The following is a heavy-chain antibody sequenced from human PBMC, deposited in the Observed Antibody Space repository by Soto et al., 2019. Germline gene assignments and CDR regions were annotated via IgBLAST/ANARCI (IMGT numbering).Heavy chain of an antibody. J-gene: IGHJ4*02. Sequence: SVNVSCKASGGTFSSYAISWVRQAPGQGLEWMGGIIPIFGTANYAQKFQGRVTITADESTSTAYMELSSLRSEDTAVYYCARKSRYCSGGSCYFLPGIDYWGQ. V-gene: IGHV1-69*13. CDR2: IIPIFGTA. CDR3: ARKSRYCSGGSCYFLPGIDY. CDR1: GGTFSSYA. D-gene: IGHD2-15*01.